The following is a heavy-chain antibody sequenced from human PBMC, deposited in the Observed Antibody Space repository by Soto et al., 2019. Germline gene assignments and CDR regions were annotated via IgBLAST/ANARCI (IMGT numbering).Heavy chain of an antibody. CDR1: GFTFSSQT. CDR3: AKGGRDVDS. CDR2: ISSSGST. Sequence: EVQLLESGGGLVQPGGSLRLSCAASGFTFSSQTMSWVRQAPGKGLEWVSVISSSGSTSYTDSVEGRFTISKDSSKNTLYLQLNSLRVEDTAVYYCAKGGRDVDSWGQGTLVTVSS. V-gene: IGHV3-23*01. J-gene: IGHJ4*02. D-gene: IGHD2-15*01.